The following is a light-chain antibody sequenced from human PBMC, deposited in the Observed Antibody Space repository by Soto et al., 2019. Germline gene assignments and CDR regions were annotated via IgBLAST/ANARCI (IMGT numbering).Light chain of an antibody. CDR3: QQYDNLLPIT. CDR1: QDISKN. J-gene: IGKJ5*01. Sequence: IQMTQSPSSLSASVGDRVTITCQASQDISKNLNWYQQKPGKAPKLLIYDASSLQTGVPSRFSGGGSATHFSFTISSLQPEDVATYYCQQYDNLLPITFGQGTRLEIK. V-gene: IGKV1-33*01. CDR2: DAS.